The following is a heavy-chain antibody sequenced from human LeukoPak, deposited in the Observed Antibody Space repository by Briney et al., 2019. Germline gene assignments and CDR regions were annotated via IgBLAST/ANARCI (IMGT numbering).Heavy chain of an antibody. D-gene: IGHD6-13*01. CDR1: GYTFTSYA. Sequence: RASVKVSCKASGYTFTSYAMHWVRQAPGQRLEWMGWINAGNGNTKYSQKFQGRVTITRDTSASTAYMELSSLRSEDTAVYYCARAGIAAAGSDYWGQGTLVTVSS. J-gene: IGHJ4*02. CDR3: ARAGIAAAGSDY. CDR2: INAGNGNT. V-gene: IGHV1-3*01.